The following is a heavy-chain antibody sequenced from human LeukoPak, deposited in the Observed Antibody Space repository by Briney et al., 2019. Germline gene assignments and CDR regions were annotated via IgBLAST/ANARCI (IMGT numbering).Heavy chain of an antibody. CDR2: ISAYNGST. CDR3: ARACSEWNKWWLHSNFDY. D-gene: IGHD1/OR15-1a*01. CDR1: GYTFTSYG. V-gene: IGHV1-18*01. Sequence: ASVKVSCKASGYTFTSYGISWVRPAPGQGLEWMGWISAYNGSTNYAQKLQGRVTMTTDTSTSTAYMELRSLRSDDTAVYYCARACSEWNKWWLHSNFDYWGQGTLVTVSS. J-gene: IGHJ4*02.